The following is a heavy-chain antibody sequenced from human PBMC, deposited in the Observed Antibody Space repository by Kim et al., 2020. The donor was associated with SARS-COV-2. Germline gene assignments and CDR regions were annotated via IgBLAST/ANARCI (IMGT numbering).Heavy chain of an antibody. CDR3: ARVNTPGIAVAGGYFQH. D-gene: IGHD6-19*01. CDR2: IIPIFGTA. Sequence: SVKVSCKASGGTFSSYAISWVRQAPGQGREWMGGIIPIFGTANYAQKFQGRVTITADESTSTAYMELSSLRSEDTAVYYCARVNTPGIAVAGGYFQHWGQGTLVTVSS. CDR1: GGTFSSYA. J-gene: IGHJ1*01. V-gene: IGHV1-69*13.